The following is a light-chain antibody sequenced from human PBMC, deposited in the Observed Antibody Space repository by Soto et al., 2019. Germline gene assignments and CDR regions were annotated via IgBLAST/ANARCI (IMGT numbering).Light chain of an antibody. CDR3: HQRQSWPRT. J-gene: IGKJ1*01. CDR2: WSS. V-gene: IGKV4-1*01. Sequence: DIVMTQSPDSLSVSLGERATIKCRSSQSVLHRSNGNNYIAWYQQKPGQPPKLLIYWSSTRDSGVPDRFIGSGSGTDFTLTVSSLQAEDVAVYYCHQRQSWPRTFGQGTKVEIK. CDR1: QSVLHRSNGNNY.